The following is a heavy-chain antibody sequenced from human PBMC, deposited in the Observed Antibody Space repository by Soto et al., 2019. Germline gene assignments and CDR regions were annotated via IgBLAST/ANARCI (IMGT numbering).Heavy chain of an antibody. CDR2: ISGSGGST. Sequence: EVQLLESGGGLVQPGGSLRLSCAASGFTFSSYAMSWVRQAPGKGLEWVSAISGSGGSTYYADSVKGRFTISRDNSMNTLYLQMNSLRAEDTAVYYWAKRQRGSIFGVFSYYPLDYWGQGTLVTVSS. J-gene: IGHJ4*02. CDR3: AKRQRGSIFGVFSYYPLDY. V-gene: IGHV3-23*01. D-gene: IGHD3-3*02. CDR1: GFTFSSYA.